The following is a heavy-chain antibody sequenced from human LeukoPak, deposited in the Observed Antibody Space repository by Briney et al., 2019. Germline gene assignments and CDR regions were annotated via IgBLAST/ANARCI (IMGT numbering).Heavy chain of an antibody. CDR2: IRYDGSEK. V-gene: IGHV3-30*02. D-gene: IGHD3-3*01. CDR3: ARVGIRFLEQYYFDY. J-gene: IGHJ4*02. Sequence: GGSLRLSCAASGFTFSSYGMHWVRQAPGKGLEWVAFIRYDGSEKFYAESVTGRFTISRDNSKNTLSLQMNSLIAEDTAVYYCARVGIRFLEQYYFDYWGQGTLVTVSS. CDR1: GFTFSSYG.